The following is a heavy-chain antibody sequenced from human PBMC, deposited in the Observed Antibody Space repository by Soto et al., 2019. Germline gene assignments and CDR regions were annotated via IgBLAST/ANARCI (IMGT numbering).Heavy chain of an antibody. Sequence: GASVKVSCKASGYTFTSYYMHWVRQAPGQGLEWMGIINPSGGSTSYAQKFQGRVTMTRDTSTSTVYMELSSLRSEDTAVYYCARDLGYCTNGVCYDRSNWFDPWGQGTLVTVSS. CDR2: INPSGGST. D-gene: IGHD2-8*01. V-gene: IGHV1-46*01. CDR1: GYTFTSYY. CDR3: ARDLGYCTNGVCYDRSNWFDP. J-gene: IGHJ5*02.